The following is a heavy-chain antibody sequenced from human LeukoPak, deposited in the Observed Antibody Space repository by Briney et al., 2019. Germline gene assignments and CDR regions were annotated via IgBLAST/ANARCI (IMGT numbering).Heavy chain of an antibody. CDR3: AKGSGYHDAFYI. CDR1: GFTLDDYA. J-gene: IGHJ3*02. CDR2: ISWNSGSI. Sequence: GGSLRLPCSASGFTLDDYAMHSVRQAPAKGLEWVSGISWNSGSIAYADSVKGRFTISRDNAKNSLYLQMNSLRAEDMALYYCAKGSGYHDAFYIWGQGTMVTVSS. D-gene: IGHD3-3*01. V-gene: IGHV3-9*03.